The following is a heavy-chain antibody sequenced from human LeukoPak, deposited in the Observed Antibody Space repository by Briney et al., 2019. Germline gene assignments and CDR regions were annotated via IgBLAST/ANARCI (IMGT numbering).Heavy chain of an antibody. D-gene: IGHD3-9*01. CDR1: GYTFTGYY. Sequence: ASVKVSCKASGYTFTGYYMHWVRQAPGQGLEWMGRINPNSGGTNYAQKFQGRVTMTRDTSISTAYMELSSLRSEDTAVYYCATSPLRYFDWLLSLDYWGQGTLVTVSS. CDR2: INPNSGGT. CDR3: ATSPLRYFDWLLSLDY. J-gene: IGHJ4*02. V-gene: IGHV1-2*06.